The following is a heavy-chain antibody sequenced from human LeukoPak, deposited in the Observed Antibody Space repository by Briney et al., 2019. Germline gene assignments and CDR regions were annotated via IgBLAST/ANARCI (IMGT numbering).Heavy chain of an antibody. CDR3: ARGAMASRPRPYDY. J-gene: IGHJ4*02. CDR1: GFTVSSNY. V-gene: IGHV3-53*01. D-gene: IGHD5-24*01. Sequence: GGSLRLSCAASGFTVSSNYMSWVRQAPGKGLEWVSIIYSGGSTFYADSVKGRFTISRDNSKNTLYLQMNSLRAEDTAVYYCARGAMASRPRPYDYWGQGTLVTVSS. CDR2: IYSGGST.